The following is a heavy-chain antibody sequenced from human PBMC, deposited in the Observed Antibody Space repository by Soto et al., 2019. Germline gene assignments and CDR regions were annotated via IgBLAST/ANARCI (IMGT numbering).Heavy chain of an antibody. CDR2: INAGNGNT. D-gene: IGHD3-3*01. CDR3: ARGGRHDFWSGYYTRWFDP. CDR1: GYTFTSYA. Sequence: ASVKVSCKASGYTFTSYAMHWVRQAPGQRLEWMGWINAGNGNTKYSQKFQGRVTITRDTSASTAYMELSSLRSEDTAVYYCARGGRHDFWSGYYTRWFDPWGQGTLVTVSS. V-gene: IGHV1-3*01. J-gene: IGHJ5*02.